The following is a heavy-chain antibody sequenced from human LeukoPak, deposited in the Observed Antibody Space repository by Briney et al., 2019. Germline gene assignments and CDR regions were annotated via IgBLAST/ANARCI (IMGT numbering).Heavy chain of an antibody. CDR2: ISYDGSNK. CDR3: ARVWSDYYYMDV. CDR1: GFTFSSYA. J-gene: IGHJ6*03. D-gene: IGHD3-10*01. Sequence: GRSLRLSCAASGFTFSSYAMHWVRQAPGKGLEWVAVISYDGSNKYYADSVKGRFTISRDNSKNTLYLQMNSLRAEDTAVYYCARVWSDYYYMDVWGKGTTVTVSS. V-gene: IGHV3-30-3*01.